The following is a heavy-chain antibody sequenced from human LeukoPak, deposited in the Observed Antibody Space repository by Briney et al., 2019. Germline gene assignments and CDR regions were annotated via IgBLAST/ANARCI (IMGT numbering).Heavy chain of an antibody. CDR3: ARGPLEVVTNYYYYYMDV. D-gene: IGHD2-21*02. V-gene: IGHV3-21*01. CDR1: GFTFSSYS. J-gene: IGHJ6*03. Sequence: PGGSLRLSCAASGFTFSSYSMNWVRQAPGKGLEWVSSISSSSSYIYYADSVKGRFAISRDNAKNSLYLQMNSLRAEDTAVYYCARGPLEVVTNYYYYYMDVWGKGTTVTVSS. CDR2: ISSSSSYI.